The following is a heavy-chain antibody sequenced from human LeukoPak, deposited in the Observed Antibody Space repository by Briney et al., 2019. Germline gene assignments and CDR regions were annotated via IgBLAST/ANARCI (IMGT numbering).Heavy chain of an antibody. CDR2: IYYSGST. CDR1: GGSISSSSYY. Sequence: PSETLSLTCTVSGGSISSSSYYWGWIRQPPGKGLEWIGSIYYSGSTYYNPSLKSRVTISVDTSKNQFSLKLSSVTAADTAVYYCARQRWLNAFDIWGQGTMVTVSS. J-gene: IGHJ3*02. D-gene: IGHD5-24*01. V-gene: IGHV4-39*01. CDR3: ARQRWLNAFDI.